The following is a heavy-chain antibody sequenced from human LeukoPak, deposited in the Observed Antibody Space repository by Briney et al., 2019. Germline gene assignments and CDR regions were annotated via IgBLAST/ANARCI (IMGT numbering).Heavy chain of an antibody. Sequence: GGSLGLSCTASGFTLGDYALSWVRQAPGKGLEWVGFIRSRAYGGTTDYAASVKGRFTISRDDSKSIAYLQMNSLKTGDTAVYYCIRDDHYYDTSGRPNYWGQGTLVTVSS. CDR3: IRDDHYYDTSGRPNY. CDR2: IRSRAYGGTT. J-gene: IGHJ4*02. CDR1: GFTLGDYA. V-gene: IGHV3-49*04. D-gene: IGHD3-22*01.